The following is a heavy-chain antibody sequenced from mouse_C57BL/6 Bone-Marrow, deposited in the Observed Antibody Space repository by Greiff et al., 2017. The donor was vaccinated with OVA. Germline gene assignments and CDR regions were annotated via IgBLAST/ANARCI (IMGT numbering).Heavy chain of an antibody. J-gene: IGHJ3*01. CDR3: ARDGDGYYLAY. CDR2: SRNKANDYTT. V-gene: IGHV7-1*01. Sequence: EVNVVESGGGLVQSGRSLRLSCATSGFTFSDFYMEWVRQAPGKGLEWIAASRNKANDYTTEYSASVKGRFIVSRDTSQSILYLQMNALRAEDTAIYYCARDGDGYYLAYWGQGTLVTVSA. CDR1: GFTFSDFY. D-gene: IGHD2-3*01.